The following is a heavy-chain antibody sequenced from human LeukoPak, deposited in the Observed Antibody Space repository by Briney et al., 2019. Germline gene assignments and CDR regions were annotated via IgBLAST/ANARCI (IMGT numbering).Heavy chain of an antibody. D-gene: IGHD5-12*01. CDR1: GFTVSSNY. V-gene: IGHV3-66*01. CDR2: IYSGGGT. Sequence: GGSLRLSCAASGFTVSSNYMSWVRQAPGKGLEWVSVIYSGGGTNYADSVKGRFTISRDKSKNTLYLQMNSLRAEDTAVYYCARVRNSGFRYVDSWGQGTLVTVSS. CDR3: ARVRNSGFRYVDS. J-gene: IGHJ4*02.